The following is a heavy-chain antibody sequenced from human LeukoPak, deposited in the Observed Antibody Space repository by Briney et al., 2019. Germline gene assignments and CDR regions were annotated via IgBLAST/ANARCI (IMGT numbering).Heavy chain of an antibody. CDR1: GFTFSSHS. J-gene: IGHJ6*02. Sequence: GSLRLSCAASGFTFSSHSMNWVRQAPGKGLEWISYISSSSSSIYYTDSVKGRFTISRDNAKNSLYLQMNSLRADDTAVYYCARVVSGRSYFFGMDVWGQGTTVTVSS. CDR2: ISSSSSSI. V-gene: IGHV3-48*01. D-gene: IGHD1-26*01. CDR3: ARVVSGRSYFFGMDV.